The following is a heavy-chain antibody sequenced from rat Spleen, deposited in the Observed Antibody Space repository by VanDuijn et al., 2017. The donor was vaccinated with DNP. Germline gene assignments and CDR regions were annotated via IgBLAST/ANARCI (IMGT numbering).Heavy chain of an antibody. CDR1: GFTFSDYY. Sequence: VQLVESGGGLVQPGRSLQLSCTASGFTFSDYYMAWVRQPPGKGLEWIAAISSGGSTYYNSDLKSRLSISRDTSKSQVFLKVNSLQTEDTAIYFCTRDSYGYNFDYWGQGVMVIVSS. V-gene: IGHV2S12*01. D-gene: IGHD1-2*01. J-gene: IGHJ2*01. CDR3: TRDSYGYNFDY. CDR2: ISSGGST.